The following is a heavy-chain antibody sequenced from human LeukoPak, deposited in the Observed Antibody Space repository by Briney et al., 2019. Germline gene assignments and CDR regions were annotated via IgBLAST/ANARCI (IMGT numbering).Heavy chain of an antibody. CDR2: ISAYNGNT. CDR1: GYTFTSYG. Sequence: GASVKVSCKASGYTFTSYGISWGRQAPGQGLEWMGLISAYNGNTHYAQKLQGRVTMTTDTSTSTVYMELRSLRSDDTAVYYCARGSPPRRNYDSRGYYSYYFDYWGQGTLVTVSS. V-gene: IGHV1-18*01. D-gene: IGHD3-22*01. J-gene: IGHJ4*02. CDR3: ARGSPPRRNYDSRGYYSYYFDY.